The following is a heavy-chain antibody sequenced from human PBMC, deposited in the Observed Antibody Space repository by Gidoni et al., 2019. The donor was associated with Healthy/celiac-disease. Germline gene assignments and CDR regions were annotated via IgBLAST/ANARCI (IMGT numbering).Heavy chain of an antibody. J-gene: IGHJ6*03. CDR2: ISYDGSKK. CDR1: GFTFSSYA. Sequence: QVQLVESGGGVVQPGRSLSLSCAASGFTFSSYAMHWVRQAPGKGLEWVAVISYDGSKKDYADSVKGRFTISRDNSKNTLYLQMNSLRAEDTAVYYCAREEGGSYYYYMDVWGKGTTVTVSS. V-gene: IGHV3-30-3*01. D-gene: IGHD1-26*01. CDR3: AREEGGSYYYYMDV.